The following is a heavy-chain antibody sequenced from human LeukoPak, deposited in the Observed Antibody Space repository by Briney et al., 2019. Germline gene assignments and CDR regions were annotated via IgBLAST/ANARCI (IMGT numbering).Heavy chain of an antibody. V-gene: IGHV4-59*01. CDR2: IYYSGST. D-gene: IGHD4-17*01. Sequence: SETLSLTCTVSGGSISSYYWSWIRQPPGKGLEWIGYIYYSGSTNYNPSLKSRVTISVDTSKNQFSLKLSSVTAADTAVYYCARGGSRGDYAFDYWGQGTLVTVSS. J-gene: IGHJ4*02. CDR1: GGSISSYY. CDR3: ARGGSRGDYAFDY.